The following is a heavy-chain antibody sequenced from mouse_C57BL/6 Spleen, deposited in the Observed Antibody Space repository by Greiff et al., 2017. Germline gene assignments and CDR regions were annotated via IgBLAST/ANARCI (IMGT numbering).Heavy chain of an antibody. Sequence: VKLVESGPGLVQPSQSLSITCTVSGFSLTSYGVHWVRQSPGKGLEWLGVIWRGGSTDYNAAFLSSLSITKDNSKSHVFFKMNSLQADDTAIDYCASPTTAAYYAMDDWGQGTSVTGSS. V-gene: IGHV2-5*01. CDR1: GFSLTSYG. CDR3: ASPTTAAYYAMDD. CDR2: IWRGGST. J-gene: IGHJ4*01. D-gene: IGHD1-2*01.